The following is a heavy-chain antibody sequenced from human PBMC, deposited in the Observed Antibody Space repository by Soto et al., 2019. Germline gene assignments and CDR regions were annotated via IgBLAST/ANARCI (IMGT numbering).Heavy chain of an antibody. CDR2: IYSGGST. CDR3: AKDPPGIVGSGGGG. D-gene: IGHD6-13*01. CDR1: GFTVSNNY. J-gene: IGHJ4*02. V-gene: IGHV3-53*01. Sequence: GGSLRLSCAASGFTVSNNYMSWVRQAPGKGLEWVSLIYSGGSTHYADSVKGRFTISTDNSKNTLYLQMNSLRVEDTAVYYCAKDPPGIVGSGGGGWGQGTLVTVSS.